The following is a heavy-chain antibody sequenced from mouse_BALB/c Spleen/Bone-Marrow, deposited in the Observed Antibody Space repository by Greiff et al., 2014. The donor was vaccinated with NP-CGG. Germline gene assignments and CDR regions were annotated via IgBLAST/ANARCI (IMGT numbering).Heavy chain of an antibody. V-gene: IGHV2-9*02. CDR3: ARVYLWYFDV. CDR1: GFSLTGHG. J-gene: IGHJ1*01. Sequence: VQLQQSGPGLVAPSQSLSITCTVSGFSLTGHGVHWVRQPPGKGLEWLGVIWAGGSTNYNSALMSRLSISKDNSKSQVFLKMNSLQTDDTAMYYCARVYLWYFDVWGAGTTVTVSS. CDR2: IWAGGST. D-gene: IGHD2-3*01.